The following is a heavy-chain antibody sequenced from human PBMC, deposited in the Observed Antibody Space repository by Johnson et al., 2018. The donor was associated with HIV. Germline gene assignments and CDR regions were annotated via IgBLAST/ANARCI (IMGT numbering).Heavy chain of an antibody. Sequence: VQLVESGGGLIQPGGSLRLSCAVSGFTVSSNYMSWVRQAPGKGLEWVSVIYSGGNTYYADSVKGRFTISRDNSKNTLYLQMNSLRAEATAVYYCARFRYYYDSSGYQDAFDIWGQGTMVTVSS. J-gene: IGHJ3*02. D-gene: IGHD3-22*01. CDR3: ARFRYYYDSSGYQDAFDI. CDR2: IYSGGNT. CDR1: GFTVSSNY. V-gene: IGHV3-66*03.